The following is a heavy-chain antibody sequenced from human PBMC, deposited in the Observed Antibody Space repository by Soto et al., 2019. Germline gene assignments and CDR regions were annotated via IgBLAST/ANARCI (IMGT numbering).Heavy chain of an antibody. CDR2: ISAYNGNT. Sequence: ASVKVSCKASGYTFTSYGISWVRQAPGQGLEWMGWISAYNGNTNYAQKLQGRVTMTTDTSTSTAYMEVRSLRSDDTAVYYCARDQYDILTGYSRYYYYSGMDVWGQGP. D-gene: IGHD3-9*01. CDR1: GYTFTSYG. J-gene: IGHJ6*02. CDR3: ARDQYDILTGYSRYYYYSGMDV. V-gene: IGHV1-18*01.